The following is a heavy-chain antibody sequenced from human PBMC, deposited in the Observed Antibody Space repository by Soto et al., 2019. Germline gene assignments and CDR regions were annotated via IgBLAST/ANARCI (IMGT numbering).Heavy chain of an antibody. D-gene: IGHD4-4*01. CDR1: GFTFSSYA. Sequence: GGSLRLSCAASGFTFSSYAMSWVRQAPGKGLEWVSAISGSGGSTYYADSVKGRFTISRDNSKNTLYLQMNSLRAEDTAVYYCAKRGQYHNLYYYYGMDVWGQGTTVTVSS. CDR3: AKRGQYHNLYYYYGMDV. V-gene: IGHV3-23*01. CDR2: ISGSGGST. J-gene: IGHJ6*02.